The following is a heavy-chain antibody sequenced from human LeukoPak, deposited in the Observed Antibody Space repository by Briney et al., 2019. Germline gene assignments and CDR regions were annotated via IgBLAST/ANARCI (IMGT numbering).Heavy chain of an antibody. CDR2: ISSSGSTI. CDR1: GFTFSSYE. D-gene: IGHD1-26*01. Sequence: PGGSLRLSCAASGFTFSSYEMNWVRQAPGKGLEWVSYISSSGSTIYYADSVKGRFISSRDNTKNSLYLQMNSLRAEDTAIYYCARDLRIVSGSYLDYWGRGTLVTVSS. CDR3: ARDLRIVSGSYLDY. V-gene: IGHV3-48*03. J-gene: IGHJ4*02.